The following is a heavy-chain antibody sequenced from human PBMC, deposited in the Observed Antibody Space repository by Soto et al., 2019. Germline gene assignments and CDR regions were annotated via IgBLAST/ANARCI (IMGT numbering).Heavy chain of an antibody. CDR1: GFTFSSYG. CDR3: ARAGGITMISWFDP. J-gene: IGHJ5*02. CDR2: IWYDGSNK. V-gene: IGHV3-33*01. D-gene: IGHD3-22*01. Sequence: GGSLRLSCAASGFTFSSYGMHWVRQAPGKGLEWVAVIWYDGSNKYYADSVKGRFTISRDNSKNTLYLQMNSLRAEDTAVYYCARAGGITMISWFDPWGQGTLVTVSS.